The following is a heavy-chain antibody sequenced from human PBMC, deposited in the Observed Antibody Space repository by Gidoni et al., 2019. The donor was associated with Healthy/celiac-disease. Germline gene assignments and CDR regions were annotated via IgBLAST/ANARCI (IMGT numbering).Heavy chain of an antibody. CDR3: AKDSSDSSFRY. CDR1: RSTFSSYA. J-gene: IGHJ4*02. Sequence: EVQLLEAGGGLVQPGGSLRLSCAASRSTFSSYAMSWVRQAPGKGLEWVSAISGSGGSTYYADSVKGRFTISRDNSKNTLYLQMNSLRAEDTAVYYCAKDSSDSSFRYWGQGTLVTVSS. CDR2: ISGSGGST. D-gene: IGHD2-15*01. V-gene: IGHV3-23*01.